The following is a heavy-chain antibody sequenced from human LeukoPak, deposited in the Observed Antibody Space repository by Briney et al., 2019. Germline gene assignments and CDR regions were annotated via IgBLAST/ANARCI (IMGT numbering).Heavy chain of an antibody. CDR1: GFTLSSYG. V-gene: IGHV3-30*18. CDR3: AKEHYYDSSGYYPSFDY. D-gene: IGHD3-22*01. CDR2: ISYDGSNK. J-gene: IGHJ4*02. Sequence: GGSLRLSCAASGFTLSSYGMHWVRQAPGKGLEWVAVISYDGSNKYYADSVKGRFTISRDNSKNTLYLQMNSLRAEDTAVYYCAKEHYYDSSGYYPSFDYWGQGTLVTVSS.